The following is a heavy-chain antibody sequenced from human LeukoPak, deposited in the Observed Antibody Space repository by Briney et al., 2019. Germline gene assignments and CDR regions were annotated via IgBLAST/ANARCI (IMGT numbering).Heavy chain of an antibody. D-gene: IGHD3-22*01. V-gene: IGHV3-23*01. CDR2: TLSGGTTT. Sequence: GGSLRLSCAASGFTFSIYARTWVRQAPGKGPEWVSGTLSGGTTTYYADSVKGRFTISRDNWKNTLYLQMNSLRVEDTAVYYCAKNYHDSSGPFSWAFDIWGQGTMVTVSS. CDR1: GFTFSIYA. J-gene: IGHJ3*02. CDR3: AKNYHDSSGPFSWAFDI.